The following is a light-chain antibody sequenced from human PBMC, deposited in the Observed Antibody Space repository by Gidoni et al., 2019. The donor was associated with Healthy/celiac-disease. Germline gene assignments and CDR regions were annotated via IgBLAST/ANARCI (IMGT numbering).Light chain of an antibody. Sequence: ELVLTQSPATLSLSPGERATLSCRASQSVSSYLAWYQQKPGQAPRLPIYEASNRATGIPARFSGSGSGTDFTLTISSLEPEDFAVYYCQQRSNWPPWTFXXXTKVEIK. CDR1: QSVSSY. CDR3: QQRSNWPPWT. J-gene: IGKJ1*01. CDR2: EAS. V-gene: IGKV3-11*01.